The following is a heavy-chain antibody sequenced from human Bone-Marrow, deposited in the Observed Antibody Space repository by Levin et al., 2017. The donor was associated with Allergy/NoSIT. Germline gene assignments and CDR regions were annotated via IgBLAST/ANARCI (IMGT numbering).Heavy chain of an antibody. Sequence: VASVKVSCKASGYTFPTYYIHWVRQAPGQGLEWIGRINPSIPSTNYAQKFQGRVSMTADTSTSAVYMEVTSLTSEDTAVYYCARGAYGSGSSFDYWGQGTLVTVSS. CDR2: INPSIPST. V-gene: IGHV1-46*01. D-gene: IGHD3-10*01. CDR3: ARGAYGSGSSFDY. J-gene: IGHJ4*02. CDR1: GYTFPTYY.